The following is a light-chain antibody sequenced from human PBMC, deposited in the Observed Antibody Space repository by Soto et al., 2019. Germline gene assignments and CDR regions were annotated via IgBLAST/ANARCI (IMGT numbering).Light chain of an antibody. CDR3: QQSYRPLWT. Sequence: DIQMTQSPSFMSASVGDRVTITCRAAQNIDRYLNWYQQKPGKAPTLLIYDASSLQSGVPSRFSASGSGTDFTLTITSLQREDFATYYCQQSYRPLWTFGQGTKVEIK. CDR2: DAS. V-gene: IGKV1-39*01. J-gene: IGKJ1*01. CDR1: QNIDRY.